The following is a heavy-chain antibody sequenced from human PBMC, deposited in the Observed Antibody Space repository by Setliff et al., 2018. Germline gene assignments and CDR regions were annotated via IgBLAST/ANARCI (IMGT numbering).Heavy chain of an antibody. CDR3: ASAYYYGSGRTYGMDV. Sequence: ASVKVSCKASGYTFTSYALHWVRQAPGQRLEWMGWINAGNGNTKYSQKFRGRVTITRDTSASTAYMELRSLRSDDTAVYYCASAYYYGSGRTYGMDVWGQGTTVTVSS. J-gene: IGHJ6*02. D-gene: IGHD3-10*01. CDR1: GYTFTSYA. CDR2: INAGNGNT. V-gene: IGHV1-3*01.